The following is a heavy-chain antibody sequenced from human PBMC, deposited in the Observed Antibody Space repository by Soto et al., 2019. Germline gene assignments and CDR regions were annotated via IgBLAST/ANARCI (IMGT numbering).Heavy chain of an antibody. J-gene: IGHJ4*02. D-gene: IGHD3-16*01. CDR1: GFSLSPYW. Sequence: GGSLRLSCAASGFSLSPYWMHWVRQVPGRGLEWVARLSSDGFGAAYADSVKGRFFISRDIARNTLSLQMYSLRADDTAVYYCARDLGGPDYCGRGTSVTV. V-gene: IGHV3-74*03. CDR2: LSSDGFGA. CDR3: ARDLGGPDY.